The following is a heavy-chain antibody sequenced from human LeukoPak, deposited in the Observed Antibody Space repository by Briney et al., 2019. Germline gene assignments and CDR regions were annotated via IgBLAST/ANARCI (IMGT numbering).Heavy chain of an antibody. V-gene: IGHV1-18*01. CDR2: ISAYNGNT. CDR1: GYTFTSYG. D-gene: IGHD3-10*01. Sequence: GASVKVSCKASGYTFTSYGISWVRQAPGQGLEWMGWISAYNGNTNYAQKLQGRVTMTTDTSTSTAYMELRSLRSDDTAVYYCARDLSDDLWFGESLRDYGMDVWGQGTTVTVSS. CDR3: ARDLSDDLWFGESLRDYGMDV. J-gene: IGHJ6*02.